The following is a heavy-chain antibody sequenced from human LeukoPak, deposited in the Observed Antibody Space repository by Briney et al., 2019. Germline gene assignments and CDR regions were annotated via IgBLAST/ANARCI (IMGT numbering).Heavy chain of an antibody. CDR2: MNPNSGNT. Sequence: ASVKVSGKASGYTFTSYDINWVRQATGQGLESMGWMNPNSGNTGYAQKFQGRVTMTRNTSISTAFMELSSLRSEDTAVYYCARRNTIMVAGLDYWGQGTLVTVSS. J-gene: IGHJ4*02. CDR3: ARRNTIMVAGLDY. D-gene: IGHD5-24*01. CDR1: GYTFTSYD. V-gene: IGHV1-8*01.